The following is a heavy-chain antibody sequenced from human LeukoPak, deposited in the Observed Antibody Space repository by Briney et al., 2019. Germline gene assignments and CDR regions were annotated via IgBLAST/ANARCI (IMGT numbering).Heavy chain of an antibody. V-gene: IGHV3-11*04. CDR2: ISSSGSTI. J-gene: IGHJ6*03. CDR3: ARDSHYDFWSGYYGDYYYYMDV. Sequence: GGSLRLSCAASGFTFSDYYMSWIRQAPGKGLEWVSYISSSGSTIYYADSVKGRFTISRDNAKNSLYLQMSSLRAEDTAMYYCARDSHYDFWSGYYGDYYYYMDVWGKGTTVTVPS. D-gene: IGHD3-3*01. CDR1: GFTFSDYY.